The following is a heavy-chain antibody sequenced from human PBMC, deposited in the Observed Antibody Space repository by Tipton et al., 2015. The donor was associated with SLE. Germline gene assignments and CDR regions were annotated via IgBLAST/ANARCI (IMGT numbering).Heavy chain of an antibody. CDR3: AQGFDILLVPASIPAEYFHH. V-gene: IGHV3-30*02. D-gene: IGHD2-2*01. CDR2: VRYDGSNK. J-gene: IGHJ1*01. Sequence: SLRLSCAASGFTFSSYGMHWVRQAPGKGLEWVAFVRYDGSNKYYADSVKGRFTISRDNSKNTLYLQMNSLRAEDTAVYSCAQGFDILLVPASIPAEYFHHWGQGTLVTVSS. CDR1: GFTFSSYG.